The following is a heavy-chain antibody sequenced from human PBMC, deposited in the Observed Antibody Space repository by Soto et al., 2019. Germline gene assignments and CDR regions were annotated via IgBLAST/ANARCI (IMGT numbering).Heavy chain of an antibody. D-gene: IGHD3-3*01. CDR3: ARDGEDVLRNIPGDAFDI. V-gene: IGHV3-30-3*01. CDR2: ISYDGNNK. CDR1: GFTFSSYA. Sequence: GGSLSLSCAASGFTFSSYAMHWVRQAPGKGLEWVAVISYDGNNKYYADSVKGRFTISRDNSKSTVYLQMNSLRAEDTALFYCARDGEDVLRNIPGDAFDIWGQGTMVTVSS. J-gene: IGHJ3*02.